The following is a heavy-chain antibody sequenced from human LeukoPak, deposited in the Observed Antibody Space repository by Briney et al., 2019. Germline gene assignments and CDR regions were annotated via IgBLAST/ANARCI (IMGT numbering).Heavy chain of an antibody. Sequence: SETLSLTCTVAGASVTSYYCSWVRQPPGKGLEWIAYIYYSGNTNYNPSLKSRVTISVDTSKNQFSLKLSSVTAADTAVYYCARDGTTVPKRGSNIDIWGQGTMVTVSS. CDR3: ARDGTTVPKRGSNIDI. V-gene: IGHV4-59*02. CDR2: IYYSGNT. CDR1: GASVTSYY. D-gene: IGHD4-17*01. J-gene: IGHJ3*02.